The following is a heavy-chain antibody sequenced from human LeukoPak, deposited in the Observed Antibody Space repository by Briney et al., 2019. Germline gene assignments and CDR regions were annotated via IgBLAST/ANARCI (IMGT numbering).Heavy chain of an antibody. J-gene: IGHJ4*02. CDR2: ISGSGVST. Sequence: GGSLRLSCAASGFTFSSYAMSWVRQAPGKGLELVSAISGSGVSTYYADSVKGRFTISRDNSKNTLYLQMNSLRAEDTAVYYCAKGYSSGWYYFDYWGQGTLVTVSS. CDR3: AKGYSSGWYYFDY. D-gene: IGHD6-19*01. V-gene: IGHV3-23*01. CDR1: GFTFSSYA.